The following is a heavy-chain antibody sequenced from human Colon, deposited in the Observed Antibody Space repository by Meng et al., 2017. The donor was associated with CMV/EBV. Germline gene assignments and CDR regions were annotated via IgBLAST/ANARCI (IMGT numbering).Heavy chain of an antibody. CDR2: IYNSVST. J-gene: IGHJ4*02. Sequence: GSLRLSCTVSGDSVSGGSYYWTWIRQAPGKGLEWIGYIYNSVSTNYNPSLKSRVTISVDTSKNQFSLKLTSVTAADTAVYYCARDQPADNWGQGTLVTVSS. CDR1: GDSVSGGSYY. V-gene: IGHV4-61*01. CDR3: ARDQPADN.